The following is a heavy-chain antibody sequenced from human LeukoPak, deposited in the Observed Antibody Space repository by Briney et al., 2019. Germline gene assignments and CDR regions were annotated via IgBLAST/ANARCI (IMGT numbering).Heavy chain of an antibody. CDR1: GFTFSSYS. CDR2: ISSSCSYI. Sequence: PGGSLRLSCAASGFTFSSYSMNWVRQAPGKGLEWVSFISSSCSYIYYADSVKGRFTISRDNAKNSLYLQMNSLRAEDTAVYYCARGTMFPYYSDYWGQGTLVTVSS. J-gene: IGHJ4*02. CDR3: ARGTMFPYYSDY. D-gene: IGHD3-10*02. V-gene: IGHV3-21*01.